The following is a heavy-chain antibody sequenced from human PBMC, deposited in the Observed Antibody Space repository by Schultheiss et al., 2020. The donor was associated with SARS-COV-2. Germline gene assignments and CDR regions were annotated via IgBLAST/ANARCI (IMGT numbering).Heavy chain of an antibody. J-gene: IGHJ6*02. V-gene: IGHV3-23*01. CDR2: ISGSGGST. CDR3: TTVSGYAKGDYYYYGMDV. Sequence: LSLTCTVSGGSISSGDYYWSWIRQPPGKGLEWVSAISGSGGSTYYADSVKGRFTISRDNSKNTLYLQMSSLRAEDTAMYYCTTVSGYAKGDYYYYGMDVWGQGTTVTVSS. D-gene: IGHD5-12*01. CDR1: GGSISSGDYY.